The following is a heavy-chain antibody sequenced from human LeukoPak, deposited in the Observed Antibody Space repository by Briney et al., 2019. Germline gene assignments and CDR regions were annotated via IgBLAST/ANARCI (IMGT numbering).Heavy chain of an antibody. V-gene: IGHV3-23*05. J-gene: IGHJ4*02. CDR1: GFTFTRSA. Sequence: PGGSLRLSCAASGFTFTRSAMGWVRQAPGKGLEWVSCITNSGGGTYYADSVKGRFTISRDNSKNTLYLQMNSLRADDTAVYYCASLGYNDYWGQGTLVTVSS. CDR2: ITNSGGGT. D-gene: IGHD5-12*01. CDR3: ASLGYNDY.